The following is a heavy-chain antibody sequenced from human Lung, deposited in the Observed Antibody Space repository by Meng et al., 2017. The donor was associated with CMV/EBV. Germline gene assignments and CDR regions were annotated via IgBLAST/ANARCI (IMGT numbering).Heavy chain of an antibody. CDR2: IHYDTGET. J-gene: IGHJ4*02. V-gene: IGHV1-2*02. CDR3: ARVVNWGPDY. D-gene: IGHD7-27*01. CDR1: GYTFAGHY. Sequence: ASVKVSCKTSGYTFAGHYLHWRRQAPGQGLEWMAWIHYDTGETNYAQNFHGRVTVTRDPSITTVYLELRSLRPDDTAMYYCARVVNWGPDYWGQGTLVTVSS.